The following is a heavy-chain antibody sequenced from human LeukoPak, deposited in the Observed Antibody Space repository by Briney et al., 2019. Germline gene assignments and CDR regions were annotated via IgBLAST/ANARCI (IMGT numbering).Heavy chain of an antibody. CDR2: IYHSGST. CDR1: GGPISSSNW. V-gene: IGHV4-4*02. Sequence: SGTLSLTCAVSGGPISSSNWWSWVRQPPGKGLEWIGEIYHSGSTNYNPSLKSRVTISVDKSKNQFSLKLSSVTAADTAVYYCARGAVGYSYGSLWYWGQGTLVTVSS. J-gene: IGHJ4*02. D-gene: IGHD5-18*01. CDR3: ARGAVGYSYGSLWY.